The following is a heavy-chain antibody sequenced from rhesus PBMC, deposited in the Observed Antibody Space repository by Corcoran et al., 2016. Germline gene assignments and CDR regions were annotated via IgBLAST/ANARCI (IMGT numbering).Heavy chain of an antibody. CDR2: IYGNSAIT. CDR3: ARARTGVIIHDY. CDR1: VASISVYYY. Sequence: QVQLQESGPGLVKHSETLYLTCAVSVASISVYYYWNWFRQHPGKGLNWIGNIYGNSAITSSNPSLKIRVTISKDTSKTQFFLKLSSVTAADTAVYYCARARTGVIIHDYWGQGVLVTVSS. D-gene: IGHD3-34*01. V-gene: IGHV4S9*01. J-gene: IGHJ4*01.